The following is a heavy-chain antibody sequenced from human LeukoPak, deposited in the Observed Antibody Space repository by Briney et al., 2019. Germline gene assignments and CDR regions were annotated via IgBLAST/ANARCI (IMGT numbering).Heavy chain of an antibody. J-gene: IGHJ4*02. V-gene: IGHV1-2*02. D-gene: IGHD2-2*01. CDR1: GYTSTGYY. CDR3: ARDAGYCSSTSCQFDY. Sequence: ASVKVSCKASGYTSTGYYMHWVRQAPGQGLEWMGWINPNSGGTNYAQKFQGRVTMTRDTSISTAYMELSRLRSDDTAVYYCARDAGYCSSTSCQFDYWGQGTLVTVSS. CDR2: INPNSGGT.